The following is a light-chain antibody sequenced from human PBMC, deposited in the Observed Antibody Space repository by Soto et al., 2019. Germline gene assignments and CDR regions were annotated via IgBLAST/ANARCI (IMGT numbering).Light chain of an antibody. Sequence: IQLTQAPSCLSASAGDRVTITGRASQVISSYLAWYQQKPGRAPKLLIYAASTLQSGVPSRFSGSGSGTEFTLTITSLQPEDFATYYCQQLNSFPITFGQGTKVDIK. CDR1: QVISSY. CDR3: QQLNSFPIT. J-gene: IGKJ1*01. CDR2: AAS. V-gene: IGKV1-9*01.